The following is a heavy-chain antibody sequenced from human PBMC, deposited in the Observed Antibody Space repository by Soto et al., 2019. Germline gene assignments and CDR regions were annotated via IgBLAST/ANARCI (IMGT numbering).Heavy chain of an antibody. CDR1: GYTFTNYY. V-gene: IGHV1-46*01. Sequence: ASVKVACSASGYTFTNYYMHWVRQAPGQGLEWMGIIYPSGGSTRNAQKFQGRVTMTRDTSTSTVYMELSSLRSEDTAVYYCARDFSGPMDYWGRGTPVTVSS. J-gene: IGHJ4*02. CDR3: ARDFSGPMDY. D-gene: IGHD3-10*01. CDR2: IYPSGGST.